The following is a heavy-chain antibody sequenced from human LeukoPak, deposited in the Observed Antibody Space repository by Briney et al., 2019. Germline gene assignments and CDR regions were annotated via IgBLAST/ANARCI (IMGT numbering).Heavy chain of an antibody. CDR2: IRYDGSNK. Sequence: GGSLRLSCAASGFTFSSYGMHWVRQAPGKGLEWVAFIRYDGSNKYYADSVKGRFTISRDNSKNTLYLQMNSLRAEDTAVYYRAKPTSGYSSSWNAFDIWGQGTMVTVSS. CDR1: GFTFSSYG. CDR3: AKPTSGYSSSWNAFDI. J-gene: IGHJ3*02. D-gene: IGHD6-13*01. V-gene: IGHV3-30*02.